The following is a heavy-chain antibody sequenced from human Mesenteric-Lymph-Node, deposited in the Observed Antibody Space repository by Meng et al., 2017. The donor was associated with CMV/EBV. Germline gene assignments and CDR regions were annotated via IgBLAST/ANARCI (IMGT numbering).Heavy chain of an antibody. CDR2: INTGGGT. CDR1: GFTFSSYE. CDR3: AKRSATSPGYSDY. D-gene: IGHD1-1*01. Sequence: GGSLRLSCAASGFTFSSYEMNWVRQAPGKGLEWVSSINTGGGTYYADSVKGRFTVSRDNSKNTLHLQMDALRPEDAAIYYCAKRSATSPGYSDYWGQGTLVTVSS. V-gene: IGHV3-23*01. J-gene: IGHJ4*02.